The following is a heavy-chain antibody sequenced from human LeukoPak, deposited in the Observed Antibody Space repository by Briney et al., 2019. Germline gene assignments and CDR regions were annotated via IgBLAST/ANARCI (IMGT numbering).Heavy chain of an antibody. V-gene: IGHV3-74*01. J-gene: IGHJ3*02. CDR2: INSDGSST. Sequence: GGSLRLSCAGSGFTFRSYWMHWVRQAPGKGLVWVSRINSDGSSTSYADSVKGRFTISRDNAKNTLYLQMNSLRAEDTAVYYCASDFGVVGPGAFDIWGQGTMVTVSS. D-gene: IGHD3-3*01. CDR3: ASDFGVVGPGAFDI. CDR1: GFTFRSYW.